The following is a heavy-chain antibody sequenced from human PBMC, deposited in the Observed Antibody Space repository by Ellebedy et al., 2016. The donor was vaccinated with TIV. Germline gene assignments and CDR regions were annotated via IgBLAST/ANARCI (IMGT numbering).Heavy chain of an antibody. CDR2: IYPSSGDT. V-gene: IGHV1-2*02. J-gene: IGHJ5*02. Sequence: AASVKVSCKTSGYTFTDYYIHWMRQAPGQGLEWMGWIYPSSGDTNYAQKFQGRVTMTRDTSISTAYMELSRLRSDDTAVYYCARDRWGGAGFDPWGQGTLVTVSS. CDR1: GYTFTDYY. CDR3: ARDRWGGAGFDP. D-gene: IGHD4-23*01.